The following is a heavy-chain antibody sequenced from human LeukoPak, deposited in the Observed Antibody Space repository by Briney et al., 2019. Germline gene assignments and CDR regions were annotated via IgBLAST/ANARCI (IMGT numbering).Heavy chain of an antibody. V-gene: IGHV3-7*01. CDR2: IKHDASET. CDR3: ARPRVPDS. CDR1: GFTFSTSW. J-gene: IGHJ4*02. Sequence: PGGSPRLSCAASGFTFSTSWMSWVRQAPGKGLEWVANIKHDASETNYVDSVKGRFTISRDNAKNSLYLQMNSLRAEDTAVYYCARPRVPDSWGQGTLVTVSS.